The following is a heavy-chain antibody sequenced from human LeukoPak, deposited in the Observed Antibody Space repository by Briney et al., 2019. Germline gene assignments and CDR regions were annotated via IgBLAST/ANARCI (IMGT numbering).Heavy chain of an antibody. CDR3: ATGYSSSWLLSDYNWFDP. CDR1: GGSISSSNYY. D-gene: IGHD6-13*01. CDR2: IYYSGGT. Sequence: SETLSLTCTVSGGSISSSNYYWGWIRQPPGKGLEWIGSIYYSGGTYYNPSLKSRSTISVDTSKNQFSLKLRSVTAADTAVYYCATGYSSSWLLSDYNWFDPWGQGTLVTVSS. J-gene: IGHJ5*02. V-gene: IGHV4-39*01.